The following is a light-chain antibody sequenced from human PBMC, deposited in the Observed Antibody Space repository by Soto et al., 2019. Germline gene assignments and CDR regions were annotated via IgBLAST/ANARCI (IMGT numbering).Light chain of an antibody. V-gene: IGLV2-23*02. CDR2: EVS. CDR3: CSYAGSSTSLYV. J-gene: IGLJ1*01. CDR1: SSDVGSYNL. Sequence: QSALTQPASVSGSPGQSITISCTGTSSDVGSYNLVSWYQQHPGKAHKLMIYEVSKRPSVVSNRFSGSKSGNTASLTISGLQAEDEADYYCCSYAGSSTSLYVFGTGTKVTVL.